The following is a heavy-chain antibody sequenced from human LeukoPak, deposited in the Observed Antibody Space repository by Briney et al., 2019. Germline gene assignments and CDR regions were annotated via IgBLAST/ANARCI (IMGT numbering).Heavy chain of an antibody. CDR3: ARVGSSGWYVHPTLDY. J-gene: IGHJ4*02. D-gene: IGHD6-19*01. CDR1: GYTFSDYY. CDR2: INPSNGDT. Sequence: GASVKVSCKASGYTFSDYYIHWVRQAPGPGLEWMAWINPSNGDTNDAQKFQGRVTMTRDTSISTAYMELTRLISDDTAVYYCARVGSSGWYVHPTLDYWGQGTLVTVSS. V-gene: IGHV1-2*02.